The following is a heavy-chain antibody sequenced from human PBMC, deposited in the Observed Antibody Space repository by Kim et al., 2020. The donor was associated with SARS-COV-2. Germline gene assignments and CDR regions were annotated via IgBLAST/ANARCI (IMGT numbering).Heavy chain of an antibody. CDR1: GGSISSSSYY. J-gene: IGHJ3*02. Sequence: SETLSLTCTVSGGSISSSSYYWGWIRQPPGKGLEWIGSIYYSGSTYYNPSLKSRVTISVDTSKNQFSLKLSSVTAADTAVYYCARRGPMITFGGVIVGPPDDFDIWGQGTMVTVSS. D-gene: IGHD3-16*02. V-gene: IGHV4-39*01. CDR2: IYYSGST. CDR3: ARRGPMITFGGVIVGPPDDFDI.